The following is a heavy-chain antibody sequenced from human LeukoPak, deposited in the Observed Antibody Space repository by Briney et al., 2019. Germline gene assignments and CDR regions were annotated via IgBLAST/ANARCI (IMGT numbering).Heavy chain of an antibody. CDR3: ARVFGYYYDSSGYFEYFQH. CDR2: IIPILGIA. CDR1: GGTFSSYT. D-gene: IGHD3-22*01. J-gene: IGHJ1*01. V-gene: IGHV1-69*02. Sequence: SVKVSCKASGGTFSSYTISWVRQAPGQGLEWMGRIIPILGIANYAQKFQGRVTITADKSTSTAYMELRSLRSDDTAVYYCARVFGYYYDSSGYFEYFQHWGQGTLVTVSS.